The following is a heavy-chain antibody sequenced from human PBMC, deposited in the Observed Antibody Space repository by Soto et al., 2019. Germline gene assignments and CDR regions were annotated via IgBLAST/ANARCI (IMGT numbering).Heavy chain of an antibody. D-gene: IGHD1-1*01. Sequence: PSQTLSLTCAISGDSVSSNRATWNWFRQSPSRGLEWLGRTYYRSKWYHDYAVSLNGRGTINPDTSQNQFSLHLTSVTPEDTAVYYCARLVGDNWIDYWGQGTLVTVSS. J-gene: IGHJ4*02. CDR3: ARLVGDNWIDY. CDR1: GDSVSSNRAT. CDR2: TYYRSKWYH. V-gene: IGHV6-1*01.